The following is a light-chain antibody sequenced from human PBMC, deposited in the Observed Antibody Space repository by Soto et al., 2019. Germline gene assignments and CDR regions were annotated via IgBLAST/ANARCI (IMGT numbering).Light chain of an antibody. J-gene: IGLJ1*01. Sequence: QPVLTQPPSASGTPGQRVTISCSGSSSNIGSNTINWYQQLPGTAPKLLIYSNNQRPSGVPDRFSGSKSGTSASLAISGLQSEDEADYYCAVWDDSLNGRVFVTGTKLTVL. CDR3: AVWDDSLNGRV. CDR2: SNN. V-gene: IGLV1-44*01. CDR1: SSNIGSNT.